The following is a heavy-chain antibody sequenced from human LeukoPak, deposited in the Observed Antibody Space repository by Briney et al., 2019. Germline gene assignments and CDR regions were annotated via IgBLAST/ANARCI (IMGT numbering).Heavy chain of an antibody. CDR1: GFTFSSYE. CDR2: ISGSGGST. D-gene: IGHD1-14*01. J-gene: IGHJ4*02. CDR3: AKTPDLIAGFFDY. Sequence: GGSLRLSCAASGFTFSSYEMNWVRQAPGKGLEWVSAISGSGGSTYYADSVKGRFTIYRNNAKNTLYLQMNSLRAEDTAVYYCAKTPDLIAGFFDYWGQGTLVTVSS. V-gene: IGHV3-23*01.